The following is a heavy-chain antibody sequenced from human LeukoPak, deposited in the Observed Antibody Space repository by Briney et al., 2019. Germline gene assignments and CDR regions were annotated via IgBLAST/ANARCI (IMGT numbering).Heavy chain of an antibody. CDR3: ARDLRGFVGEVRGGYYYYPMDV. CDR1: GYTFTGYY. D-gene: IGHD3-10*01. J-gene: IGHJ6*02. CDR2: INPNSGGT. V-gene: IGHV1-2*02. Sequence: ASVKVSCKASGYTFTGYYMHWLRQAPGQGLEWMGWINPNSGGTNYAQKFQGRVTMTRDTSISTAYMELSRLRSDDTAVYYCARDLRGFVGEVRGGYYYYPMDVWGQGTTVTVSS.